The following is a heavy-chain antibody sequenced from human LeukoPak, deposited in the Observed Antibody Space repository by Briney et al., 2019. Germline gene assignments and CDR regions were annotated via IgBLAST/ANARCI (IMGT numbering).Heavy chain of an antibody. V-gene: IGHV4-39*01. CDR3: ARHGGTTGIDACDI. CDR1: AGTISSSSYY. Sequence: PSETLSLTCTVSAGTISSSSYYWGWIRQTPGKGPERIGSIYYSGKTYYNPSRKSRFTITVDTSKNQFSLKLSSVTAADTAVYYCARHGGTTGIDACDIWGQGTMVTVSS. J-gene: IGHJ3*02. CDR2: IYYSGKT. D-gene: IGHD1-1*01.